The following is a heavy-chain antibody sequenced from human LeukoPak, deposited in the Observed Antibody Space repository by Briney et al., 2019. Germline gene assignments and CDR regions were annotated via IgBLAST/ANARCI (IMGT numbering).Heavy chain of an antibody. CDR1: GGSISSGDYY. V-gene: IGHV4-30-4*08. CDR3: ARGRPVTTHAFDI. Sequence: PSQTLSLTCTVSGGSISSGDYYWSWIRQPPGKGLEWIGYIYYSGSTYYNPSLKSRVTISVDTSKNQFSLKLSSVTAADTAVYYCARGRPVTTHAFDIWGQGTMVTVSS. CDR2: IYYSGST. D-gene: IGHD4-17*01. J-gene: IGHJ3*02.